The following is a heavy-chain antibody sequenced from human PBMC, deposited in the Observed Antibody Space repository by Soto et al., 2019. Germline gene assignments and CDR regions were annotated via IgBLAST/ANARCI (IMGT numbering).Heavy chain of an antibody. D-gene: IGHD6-25*01. CDR3: ARDRRLAATAYNWFAP. J-gene: IGHJ5*02. Sequence: QVQLVQSGAEVKKPGSSVKVSCKASGGTFSSYAISWVRQAPGQGLEWMGGIIPIFGTANYAQKFQGRVTITADEXTAXAYMELSSLRSEDTAAYYCARDRRLAATAYNWFAPWGQGTLVTVSS. CDR2: IIPIFGTA. V-gene: IGHV1-69*12. CDR1: GGTFSSYA.